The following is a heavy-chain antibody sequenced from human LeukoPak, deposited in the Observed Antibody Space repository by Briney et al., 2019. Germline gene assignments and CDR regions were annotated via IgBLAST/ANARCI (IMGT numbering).Heavy chain of an antibody. CDR3: ARGRGYYYGSGSLNWFDP. D-gene: IGHD3-10*01. CDR1: GYTFTSYD. CDR2: MNPNSGNT. Sequence: GASVKVPCTASGYTFTSYDINWVRQATGQGLEWMGWMNPNSGNTGYAQKFQGRVTMTRNTSISTAYMELSSLRSEDTAVYYCARGRGYYYGSGSLNWFDPWGQGTLVTVSS. J-gene: IGHJ5*02. V-gene: IGHV1-8*01.